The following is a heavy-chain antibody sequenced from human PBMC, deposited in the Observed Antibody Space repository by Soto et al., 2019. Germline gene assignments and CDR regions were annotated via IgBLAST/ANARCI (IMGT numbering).Heavy chain of an antibody. CDR2: INPSGGST. Sequence: GASVKVSCKASGYTFTSYYMHWVRQAPGQGPEWVGIINPSGGSTSYAQNFQGRITMTSDTSTSTVYMELSSLRSEDTAVYYCARALPRIAASREGDYWGQGTLVTVSS. D-gene: IGHD6-6*01. CDR1: GYTFTSYY. J-gene: IGHJ4*02. V-gene: IGHV1-46*01. CDR3: ARALPRIAASREGDY.